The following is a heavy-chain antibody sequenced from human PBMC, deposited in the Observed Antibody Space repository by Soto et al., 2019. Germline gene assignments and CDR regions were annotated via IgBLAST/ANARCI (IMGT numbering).Heavy chain of an antibody. Sequence: QVQLQQWGAGLLKPSETLSLTCAVYGVSFSGYYWSWIRQPPGKGLEWIGEINPSGSITYNASLKSRVAILVATSKSQFSLTLSSVTAADPAVYYCARGRWGLRLEAWGQGTMVTVSS. V-gene: IGHV4-34*01. CDR2: INPSGSI. CDR1: GVSFSGYY. D-gene: IGHD1-26*01. J-gene: IGHJ3*01. CDR3: ARGRWGLRLEA.